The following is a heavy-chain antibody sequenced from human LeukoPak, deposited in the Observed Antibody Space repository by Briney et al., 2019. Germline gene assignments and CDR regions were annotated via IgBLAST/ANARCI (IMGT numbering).Heavy chain of an antibody. Sequence: GGSLRLSCAASGFNFRTFTMHWVRQAPGKGLEWVSSVSTSSTYTHYADSVRGRFTVSRDNSKNALFLQVTNLGAEDTAGYYCARGRSGDGGLDPWGQGTLVTVSS. CDR2: VSTSSTYT. CDR1: GFNFRTFT. V-gene: IGHV3-21*06. J-gene: IGHJ5*02. D-gene: IGHD2-15*01. CDR3: ARGRSGDGGLDP.